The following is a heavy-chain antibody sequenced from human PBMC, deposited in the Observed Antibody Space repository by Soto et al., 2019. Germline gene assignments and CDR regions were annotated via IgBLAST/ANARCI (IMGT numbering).Heavy chain of an antibody. CDR2: INYSGST. V-gene: IGHV4-39*07. D-gene: IGHD3-22*01. CDR1: SGSMSSSLNH. Sequence: SETLSLTCIVSSGSMSSSLNHWGWIRQPPGKGLEWIGNINYSGSTYYNPSLQSRLTISVDTSNNQFSLKLSSVTAADTAVYYCARDRDYYDSSGLFDYWGQGTLVTVSS. J-gene: IGHJ4*02. CDR3: ARDRDYYDSSGLFDY.